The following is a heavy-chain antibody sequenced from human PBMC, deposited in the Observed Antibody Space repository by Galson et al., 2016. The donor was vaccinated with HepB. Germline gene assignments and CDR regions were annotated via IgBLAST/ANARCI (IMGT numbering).Heavy chain of an antibody. CDR3: ATHPGQVGGNF. Sequence: SLRLSCAASGFTVSNNYMTWVRQAPGKGLEWVSVIYSGCNTRYANSVKGRFTVSRHTSNNTLFLQMNSLRVEDTAVYYCATHPGQVGGNFWGQGTLVTVSS. D-gene: IGHD2-15*01. J-gene: IGHJ4*02. CDR1: GFTVSNNY. V-gene: IGHV3-53*04. CDR2: IYSGCNT.